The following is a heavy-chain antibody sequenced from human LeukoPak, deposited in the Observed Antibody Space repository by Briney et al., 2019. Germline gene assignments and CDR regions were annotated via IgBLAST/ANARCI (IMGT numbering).Heavy chain of an antibody. Sequence: ASVKVSCKASGYTFTSHDINWVRQAPGQGLEWMGWINPNSGGTNYAQKFQGRVTMTRDTSISTAYMELSRLRSDDTAVYYCARDLGYFDWSTYIYWGQGTLVTVSS. CDR3: ARDLGYFDWSTYIY. CDR1: GYTFTSHD. D-gene: IGHD3-9*01. J-gene: IGHJ4*02. CDR2: INPNSGGT. V-gene: IGHV1-2*02.